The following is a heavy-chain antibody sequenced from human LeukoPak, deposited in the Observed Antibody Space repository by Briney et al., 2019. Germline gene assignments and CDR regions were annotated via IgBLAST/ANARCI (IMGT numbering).Heavy chain of an antibody. D-gene: IGHD6-13*01. Sequence: ASVKVSCKASGYTFTGYYMHWVRQAPGQGLGWMGRINPNSGGTNYAQKFQGRVTMTRDTSISTAYMELSRLRSDDTAVYYCAREDSSSWLVGYYYGMDVWGKGTTVTVSS. CDR2: INPNSGGT. J-gene: IGHJ6*04. V-gene: IGHV1-2*06. CDR1: GYTFTGYY. CDR3: AREDSSSWLVGYYYGMDV.